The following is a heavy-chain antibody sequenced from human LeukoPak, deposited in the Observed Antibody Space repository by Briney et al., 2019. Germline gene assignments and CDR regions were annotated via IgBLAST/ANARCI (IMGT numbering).Heavy chain of an antibody. CDR3: ARQSAPVSAAAAWRFDP. V-gene: IGHV4-39*01. CDR2: IYFSGST. J-gene: IGHJ5*02. Sequence: SETLSLTCTVSGGSISSRSYYWVWIRHPPGKGLQWSGNIYFSGSTYYNPSLKSRVTISVDTSKNQFSLKLSSVTAADTAVYSCARQSAPVSAAAAWRFDPWGQGTLVTVSS. CDR1: GGSISSRSYY. D-gene: IGHD6-13*01.